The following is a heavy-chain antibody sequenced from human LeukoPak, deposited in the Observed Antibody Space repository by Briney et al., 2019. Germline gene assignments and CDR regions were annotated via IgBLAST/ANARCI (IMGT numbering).Heavy chain of an antibody. CDR1: GGSFSGYY. V-gene: IGHV4-34*01. CDR2: INHSGST. Sequence: SETLSLTCAVDGGSFSGYYWSWIRQPPGKGLEWIGEINHSGSTNYNPSLKSRVTISVDTSKNQFSLKLSSVTAADTAVYYCARGFWGQRLVRGLTKFDYWGQGTLVTVSS. CDR3: ARGFWGQRLVRGLTKFDY. D-gene: IGHD6-13*01. J-gene: IGHJ4*02.